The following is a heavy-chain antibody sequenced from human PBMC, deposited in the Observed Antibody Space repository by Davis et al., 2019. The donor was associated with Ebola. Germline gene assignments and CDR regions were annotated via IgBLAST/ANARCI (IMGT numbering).Heavy chain of an antibody. V-gene: IGHV4-61*08. CDR1: GASVSSGAYY. J-gene: IGHJ1*01. CDR2: IYYSGST. CDR3: ARAGVSSGYYYEYFQH. D-gene: IGHD3-22*01. Sequence: MPSETLSLTCTVSGASVSSGAYYWSWIRQPPGKGLEWIGYIYYSGSTNYNPSLKSRVTISVDTSKNQFSLKLSSVTAADTAVYYCARAGVSSGYYYEYFQHWGQGTLVTVSS.